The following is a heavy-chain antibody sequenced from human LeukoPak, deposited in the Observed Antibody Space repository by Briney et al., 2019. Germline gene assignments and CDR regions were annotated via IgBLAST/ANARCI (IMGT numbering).Heavy chain of an antibody. V-gene: IGHV1-46*01. D-gene: IGHD3-3*01. J-gene: IGHJ3*02. CDR1: GYTFTSYY. CDR3: ARDQGVLRFLEWLKPIGAFDI. Sequence: GASVKVSCKASGYTFTSYYMHWVRQAPGQGLEWMGIINPSGGSTSYAQKFQGRVTMTRDMSTSTVYMELSSLRSEDTAVYYCARDQGVLRFLEWLKPIGAFDIWGQGTMVTVSS. CDR2: INPSGGST.